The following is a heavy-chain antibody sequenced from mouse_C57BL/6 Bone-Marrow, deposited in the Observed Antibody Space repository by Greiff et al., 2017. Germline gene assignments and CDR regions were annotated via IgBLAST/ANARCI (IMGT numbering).Heavy chain of an antibody. CDR2: IHPNSGST. J-gene: IGHJ2*01. Sequence: QVQLKQPGAELVRPGSSVKLSCKASGYTFTSYWMHWVKQRPGQGLEWIGMIHPNSGSTNYNEKFKSKATLTVDKSSSTAYMQLSSLTSEDSAVYYCAHYGSKGYWGQGTTLTVSS. D-gene: IGHD1-1*01. V-gene: IGHV1-64*01. CDR1: GYTFTSYW. CDR3: AHYGSKGY.